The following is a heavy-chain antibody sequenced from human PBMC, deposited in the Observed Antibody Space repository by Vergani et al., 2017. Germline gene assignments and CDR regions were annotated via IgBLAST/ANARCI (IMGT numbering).Heavy chain of an antibody. D-gene: IGHD2-15*01. Sequence: QVQLQESGPGLVKPSQTLSLTCTVSGGSINSHNYYWSWIRQPAGKGLEWIGRIHTSGSTNYNPSLKSRVTMSEDTSKNQFSLNLTSVTAADTAVYFCARGSYLGGSWNKPFFDYWGQGVLVTVSS. CDR1: GGSINSHNYY. V-gene: IGHV4-61*02. J-gene: IGHJ4*02. CDR2: IHTSGST. CDR3: ARGSYLGGSWNKPFFDY.